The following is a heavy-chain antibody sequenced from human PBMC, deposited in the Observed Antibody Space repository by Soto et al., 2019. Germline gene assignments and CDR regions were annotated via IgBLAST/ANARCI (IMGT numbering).Heavy chain of an antibody. CDR1: GDSFTSTSYY. CDR2: SYYNGDT. D-gene: IGHD3-3*01. V-gene: IGHV4-61*01. Sequence: NPSETLSLTCTVSGDSFTSTSYYWSWFRQPPGKGLEWIGYSYYNGDTMYNPSLKSRVTISVDTSKNQFSLKLSSVTAADTAVYYCAREGGVLRLSNWFDSWGQGIQVTVSS. J-gene: IGHJ5*01. CDR3: AREGGVLRLSNWFDS.